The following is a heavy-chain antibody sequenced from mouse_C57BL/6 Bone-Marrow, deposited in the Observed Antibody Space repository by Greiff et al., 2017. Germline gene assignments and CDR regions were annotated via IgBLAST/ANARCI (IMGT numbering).Heavy chain of an antibody. CDR1: GYAFSSSW. CDR3: AREVLRSPWFAY. Sequence: QVQLQQSGPELVKPGASVKISCKASGYAFSSSWMNWVKQRPGKGLEWIGRIYPGDGDTNYNGKFKGKATLTADKSSSTAYMQLSSLTSEDSAVYFCAREVLRSPWFAYWGQGTLVTVSA. D-gene: IGHD1-1*01. J-gene: IGHJ3*01. V-gene: IGHV1-82*01. CDR2: IYPGDGDT.